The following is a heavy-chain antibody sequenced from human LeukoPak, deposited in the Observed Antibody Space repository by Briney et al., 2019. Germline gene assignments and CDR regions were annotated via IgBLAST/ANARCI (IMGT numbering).Heavy chain of an antibody. V-gene: IGHV4-59*01. D-gene: IGHD2-2*01. Sequence: PSETLSLTCTASGGSISSYYWSWIRQPPGKGLEWIGYIYYSGSTNYNPSLKSRVTISVDTSKNQFSLKLSSVTAADTAVYYCARSRYIVVVPAAMLGPSRNWFDPWGQGTLVTVSS. CDR3: ARSRYIVVVPAAMLGPSRNWFDP. CDR2: IYYSGST. J-gene: IGHJ5*02. CDR1: GGSISSYY.